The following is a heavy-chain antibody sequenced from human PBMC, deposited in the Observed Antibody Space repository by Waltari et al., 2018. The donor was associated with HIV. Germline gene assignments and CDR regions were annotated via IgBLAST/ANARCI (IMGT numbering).Heavy chain of an antibody. V-gene: IGHV3-23*01. Sequence: EVQLLESGGGLVQPGGSLRLSCAASGFTFSSYAMSWVRQAPGKGLEWVSAISGSGGSTYYADSVKGRFTISRDNSKNTLYLQMNSLRAEDTAVYYCALGGSSGYYSDDAFDIWGQGTMVTVSS. CDR1: GFTFSSYA. CDR3: ALGGSSGYYSDDAFDI. D-gene: IGHD3-22*01. J-gene: IGHJ3*02. CDR2: ISGSGGST.